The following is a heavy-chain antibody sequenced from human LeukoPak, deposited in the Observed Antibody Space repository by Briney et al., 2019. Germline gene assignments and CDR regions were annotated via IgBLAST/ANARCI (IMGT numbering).Heavy chain of an antibody. CDR2: ISSGSSYT. CDR1: GFTFSDYY. Sequence: SGGSLRLSCAASGFTFSDYYMTWIRQAPGKGLEWVSFISSGSSYTNYADSVKGRFTISRDNTKNSLYLQMNSLRAEDTAVYYCARVKGGHSGYDLEGVDYWGQGTLVTVSS. CDR3: ARVKGGHSGYDLEGVDY. V-gene: IGHV3-11*06. D-gene: IGHD5-12*01. J-gene: IGHJ4*02.